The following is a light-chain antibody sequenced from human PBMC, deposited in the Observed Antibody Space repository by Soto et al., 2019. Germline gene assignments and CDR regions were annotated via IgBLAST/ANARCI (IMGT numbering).Light chain of an antibody. Sequence: QLTQSPSSLSASVGDRVTITCRASQDVSRYLAWYQHKAGKAPKLLIYGASTLQSGVPSRFSGFGSGTEFTLTISSLQPEDFATYHCQQLQRTPFTFGHGTTVDV. CDR3: QQLQRTPFT. V-gene: IGKV1-9*01. CDR1: QDVSRY. CDR2: GAS. J-gene: IGKJ3*01.